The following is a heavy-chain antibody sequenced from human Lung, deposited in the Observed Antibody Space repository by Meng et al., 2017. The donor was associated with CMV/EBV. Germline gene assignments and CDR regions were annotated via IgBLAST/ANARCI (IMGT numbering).Heavy chain of an antibody. CDR1: GYSFSGFY. CDR2: VNPISDDT. J-gene: IGHJ4*01. CDR3: AKSSDNGWSS. V-gene: IGHV1-2*06. D-gene: IGHD6-19*01. Sequence: VQLVQSGVAVKRPGASVKISCQASGYSFSGFYLNWARQAPGHGLEWLGRVNPISDDTHLAQKFEGRITVTRGATINTAFMELTRLRPDDTAVYYCAKSSDNGWSSWGPGTLVTVSS.